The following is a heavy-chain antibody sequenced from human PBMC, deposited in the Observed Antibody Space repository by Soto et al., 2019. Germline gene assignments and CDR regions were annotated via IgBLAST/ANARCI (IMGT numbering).Heavy chain of an antibody. Sequence: GGSLRLSCAASGFTFSSYDMHWVRQATGKGLEWVSAIGTAGDTYYPGSVKGRFTISRENAKNSLYLQMNSLRAGDTAVYYCARGPIIDGMDVWGQGTTVTVSS. J-gene: IGHJ6*02. V-gene: IGHV3-13*04. CDR2: IGTAGDT. CDR3: ARGPIIDGMDV. D-gene: IGHD3-10*01. CDR1: GFTFSSYD.